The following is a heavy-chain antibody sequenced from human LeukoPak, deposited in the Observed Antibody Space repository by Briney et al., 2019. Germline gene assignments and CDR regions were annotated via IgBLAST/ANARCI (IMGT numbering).Heavy chain of an antibody. D-gene: IGHD3-16*01. CDR2: TYYRSKWYT. CDR3: ASSSLRGSDAFDI. V-gene: IGHV6-1*01. Sequence: SQTLALICAISGDSVSNNNAAWNWIRQSPSRGLEWLGRTYYRSKWYTDYAVSVSSRITINPDASKNQFSLQLNSVTPEDTAVYYCASSSLRGSDAFDIWGQGTMVTVSS. J-gene: IGHJ3*02. CDR1: GDSVSNNNAA.